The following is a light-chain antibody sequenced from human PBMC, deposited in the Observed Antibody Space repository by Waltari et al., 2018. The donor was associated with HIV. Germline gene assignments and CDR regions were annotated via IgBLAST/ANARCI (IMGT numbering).Light chain of an antibody. Sequence: QSVLTQAPSASGTPGQRVTISSSGTTPYTGRNYVYWCQQLPGTAPKLLIYRDNQRPSGVPDRISGSRSGTSASLAFPGLRSESSMGCRPEWSGLFGGGTRLTVL. CDR1: TPYTGRNY. J-gene: IGLJ2*01. V-gene: IGLV1-47*01. CDR3: EWSGL. CDR2: RDN.